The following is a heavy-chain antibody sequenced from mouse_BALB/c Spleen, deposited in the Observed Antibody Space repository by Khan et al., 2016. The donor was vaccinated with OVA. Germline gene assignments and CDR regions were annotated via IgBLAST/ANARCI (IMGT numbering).Heavy chain of an antibody. Sequence: QVQLKESGPGLVAPSQSLSITCTVSGFSLTGYGVNWVRQPPGKGLEWLGMIWGDGTNNKNSTLNARLSNSKDISKSQVFIKMSILQTDVTARYYCARAYDGNYREAMDYWGQGTSVTVSS. CDR1: GFSLTGYG. CDR2: IWGDGTN. CDR3: ARAYDGNYREAMDY. V-gene: IGHV2-6-7*01. D-gene: IGHD2-10*01. J-gene: IGHJ4*01.